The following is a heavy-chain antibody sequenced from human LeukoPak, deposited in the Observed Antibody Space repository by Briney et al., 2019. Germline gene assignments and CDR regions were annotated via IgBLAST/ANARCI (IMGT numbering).Heavy chain of an antibody. J-gene: IGHJ6*03. D-gene: IGHD1-26*01. V-gene: IGHV3-20*04. CDR3: ARDQWELRNNYYYYYMDV. CDR2: INWNGGST. CDR1: GFTFDDYG. Sequence: GGSLRLSCAASGFTFDDYGMSWVRQAPGKGLEWVSGINWNGGSTGYADSVKGRFTISRDNAKNSLYLQMNSLRAEDTALYYCARDQWELRNNYYYYYMDVWGKGTTVTISS.